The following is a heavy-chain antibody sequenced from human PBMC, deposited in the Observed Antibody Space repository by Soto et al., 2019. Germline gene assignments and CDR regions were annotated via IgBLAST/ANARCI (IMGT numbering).Heavy chain of an antibody. Sequence: QVQLVQSGAEVKKPGASVKVSCKASGYTFTSYGIXXXXXXXXXGLEWMGWISANNGNTNYVQKLQGRVTMTTDTXXXXXXXXXXXXXXXXXXXXXXARXXXXYALDHWGQGTLVTVSS. V-gene: IGHV1-18*01. D-gene: IGHD4-17*01. CDR2: ISANNGNT. J-gene: IGHJ4*02. CDR3: ARXXXXYALDH. CDR1: GYTFTSYG.